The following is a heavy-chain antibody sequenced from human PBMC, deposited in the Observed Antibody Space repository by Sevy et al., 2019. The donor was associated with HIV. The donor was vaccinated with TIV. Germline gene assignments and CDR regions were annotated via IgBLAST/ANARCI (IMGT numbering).Heavy chain of an antibody. CDR1: GGSFSGYY. Sequence: SETLSLTCAVYGGSFSGYYWSWIRQPPGKGLEWIGEINHSGSTNYNPSLKSRVTISVDTSKNQFSLKLSSVTAADTAVYYCARHCTGTSCSHAFDIWDQGTMVTVSS. D-gene: IGHD2-2*01. CDR3: ARHCTGTSCSHAFDI. V-gene: IGHV4-34*01. CDR2: INHSGST. J-gene: IGHJ3*02.